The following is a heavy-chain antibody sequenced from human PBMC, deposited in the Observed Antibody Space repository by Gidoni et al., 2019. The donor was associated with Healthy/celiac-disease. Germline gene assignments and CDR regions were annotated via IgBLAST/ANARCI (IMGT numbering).Heavy chain of an antibody. CDR1: GGTFNSYA. Sequence: QVQLVQSGAEVKKPGSSVKVSCKASGGTFNSYAISWLRQAPGQGLEWMGRSIPSLGIANYAQKFQGRVTITADKSTSTAYMELSSLRSEDTAVYNCARGEANYDMLTGYYVLEYYYGMDVWGQGTTVTVSS. J-gene: IGHJ6*02. CDR2: SIPSLGIA. D-gene: IGHD3-9*01. V-gene: IGHV1-69*04. CDR3: ARGEANYDMLTGYYVLEYYYGMDV.